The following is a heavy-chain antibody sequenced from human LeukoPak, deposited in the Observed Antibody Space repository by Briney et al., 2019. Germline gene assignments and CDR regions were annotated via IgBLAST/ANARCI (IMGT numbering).Heavy chain of an antibody. V-gene: IGHV3-74*01. CDR3: VKDLGGNYDY. J-gene: IGHJ4*02. D-gene: IGHD1-7*01. CDR2: IHYDGSIT. Sequence: GGSLRLSCAASGFTFSSYWIHWVRQVPGKGLVWVSRIHYDGSITNYADSVKGRFTISRDNARDTLYLQMNSLRVDDTAVYYCVKDLGGNYDYWGQGTLVTVSS. CDR1: GFTFSSYW.